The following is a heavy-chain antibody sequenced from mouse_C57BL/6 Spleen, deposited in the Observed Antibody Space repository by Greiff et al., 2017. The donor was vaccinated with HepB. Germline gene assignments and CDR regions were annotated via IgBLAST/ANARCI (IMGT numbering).Heavy chain of an antibody. Sequence: QVQLQQSGPELVKPGASVKISCKASGYAFSSSWMNWVKQRPGKGLEWIGRIYPGDGDTNYNGKFKGKATLTADKSSSTAYMQLSSLTSEDSAVYFCARSFYDYGEEYYFDYWGQGTTLTVSS. D-gene: IGHD2-4*01. V-gene: IGHV1-82*01. J-gene: IGHJ2*01. CDR2: IYPGDGDT. CDR3: ARSFYDYGEEYYFDY. CDR1: GYAFSSSW.